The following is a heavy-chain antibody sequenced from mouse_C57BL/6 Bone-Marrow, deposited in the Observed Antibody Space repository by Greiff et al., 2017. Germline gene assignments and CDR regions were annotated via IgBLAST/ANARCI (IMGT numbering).Heavy chain of an antibody. CDR3: ARRGRQRAMDY. CDR2: ISNGGGST. J-gene: IGHJ4*01. Sequence: DVKLVESGGGLVQPGGSLKLSCAASGFTFSDYYMYWVRQTPEKRLEWVAYISNGGGSTYYPDTVKGRFTISRDNAKNTLYLQMSRLKSEDTAMYYCARRGRQRAMDYWGQGTSVTVSS. CDR1: GFTFSDYY. V-gene: IGHV5-12*01.